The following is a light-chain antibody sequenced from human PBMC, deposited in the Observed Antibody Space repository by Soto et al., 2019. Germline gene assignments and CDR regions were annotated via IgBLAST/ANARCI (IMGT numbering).Light chain of an antibody. CDR2: SNN. CDR1: SSNIGSNT. V-gene: IGLV1-44*01. J-gene: IGLJ3*02. Sequence: QPVLTQPPSASGTPGQRVTISCSGSSSNIGSNTVAWYQQLPQTAPKLLVHSNNERPSGVPDRFSGAKSGTSASLVISGLQSDDEADFYCAAWDDSLSGTVFGGGTKVTVL. CDR3: AAWDDSLSGTV.